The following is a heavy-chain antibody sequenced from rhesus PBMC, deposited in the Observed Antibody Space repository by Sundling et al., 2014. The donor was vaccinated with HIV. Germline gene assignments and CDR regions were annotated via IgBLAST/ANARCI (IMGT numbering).Heavy chain of an antibody. CDR1: GGAISDNYR. CDR3: AIRRAVVSSGGFDV. J-gene: IGHJ5-1*01. Sequence: QVQLQESGPGVVKPSETLSLTCAVSGGAISDNYRWSWIRQPPGKGLEWIGNIYGSSGRTYYNPSLKSRVTISKDTSKKQFALQLTSVTAADTAVYYCAIRRAVVSSGGFDVWGPGVFVTVSS. D-gene: IGHD2-39*02. CDR2: IYGSSGRT. V-gene: IGHV4S10*01.